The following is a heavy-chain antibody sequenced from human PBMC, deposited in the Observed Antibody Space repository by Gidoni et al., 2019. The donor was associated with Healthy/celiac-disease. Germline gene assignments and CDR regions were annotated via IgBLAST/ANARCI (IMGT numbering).Heavy chain of an antibody. CDR3: ARGRTFDY. J-gene: IGHJ4*02. CDR2: INHSGST. V-gene: IGHV4-34*01. CDR1: GGSFSGYY. Sequence: QVQLQQWGAGLLKPSDTLSLTCAVYGGSFSGYYWSWIRQPPGKGLAWIGEINHSGSTNYNPSLKSRVTISVDTSKNQFSLKLSSVTAADTAVYYCARGRTFDYWGQGTLVTVSS.